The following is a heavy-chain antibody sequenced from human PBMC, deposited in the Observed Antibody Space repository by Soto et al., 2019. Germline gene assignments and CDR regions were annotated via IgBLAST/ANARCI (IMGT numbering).Heavy chain of an antibody. Sequence: QITLKESGPTLVKPTQTLTLTCTFSGFSLTTSGVGVGGIRQPPGKALEWLALIYWDDGERYSPSLKSRLTFTKDTSKTQVVLTMTNMDPADTARYFCAHRTTTVTWWFDPWGKGTLVTVSS. V-gene: IGHV2-5*02. CDR3: AHRTTTVTWWFDP. D-gene: IGHD4-17*01. CDR1: GFSLTTSGVG. CDR2: IYWDDGE. J-gene: IGHJ5*02.